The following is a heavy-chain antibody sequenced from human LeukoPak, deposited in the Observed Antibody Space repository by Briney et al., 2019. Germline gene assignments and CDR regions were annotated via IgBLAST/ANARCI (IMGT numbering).Heavy chain of an antibody. Sequence: SETLSLTCAVSGGSISSSNWWSWVRQPPGKGLEWIGEIYHSGSTNYNPSLKSRVTISVDKSKNQFSLKLSSVTAADTAVYYCASLVDSSGYLTPLDYWGQGTLVTVSS. CDR1: GGSISSSNW. V-gene: IGHV4-4*02. D-gene: IGHD3-22*01. CDR2: IYHSGST. CDR3: ASLVDSSGYLTPLDY. J-gene: IGHJ4*02.